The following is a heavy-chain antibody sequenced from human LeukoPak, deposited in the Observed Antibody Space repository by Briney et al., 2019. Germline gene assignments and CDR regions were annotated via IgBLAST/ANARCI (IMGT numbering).Heavy chain of an antibody. J-gene: IGHJ1*01. CDR2: INEDGNEK. CDR1: GFRFRNYW. Sequence: GGSLRLPCVASGFRFRNYWIAWIRHAPGRGLEWVANINEDGNEKYYWDSVRDRFIISRDNARNSLFLQMTSLRGEDTGVYYCVRELVVGPAEYFQSWGQGTLVAVSS. CDR3: VRELVVGPAEYFQS. V-gene: IGHV3-7*01. D-gene: IGHD1-26*01.